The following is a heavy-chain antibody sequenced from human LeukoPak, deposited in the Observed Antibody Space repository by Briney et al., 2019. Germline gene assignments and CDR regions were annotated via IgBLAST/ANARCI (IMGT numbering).Heavy chain of an antibody. J-gene: IGHJ4*02. Sequence: GGSLRLSCAASGFTFSSYAMHWVRQAPGKGLEWVAVIAYDGSNKYYADSVKGRFTISRDNSKNTLYLQMNSLRAEDTAVYYCARDQWLVTTTGVPEWDDDYWGQGTLVTVSS. CDR2: IAYDGSNK. V-gene: IGHV3-30-3*01. CDR3: ARDQWLVTTTGVPEWDDDY. D-gene: IGHD6-19*01. CDR1: GFTFSSYA.